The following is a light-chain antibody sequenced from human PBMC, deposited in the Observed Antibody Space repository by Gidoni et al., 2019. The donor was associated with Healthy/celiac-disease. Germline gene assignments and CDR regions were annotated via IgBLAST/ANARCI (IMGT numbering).Light chain of an antibody. Sequence: IQMSTSPSSLSASVGDRVTITCQASPDISNYLKWYQQNPGKATKLLIYDASNLETGVPSRFSGSGSGTDFTFTISSLQPEDIATYYCQQYDKLPITFGQGTRLEIK. V-gene: IGKV1-33*01. CDR3: QQYDKLPIT. CDR2: DAS. J-gene: IGKJ5*01. CDR1: PDISNY.